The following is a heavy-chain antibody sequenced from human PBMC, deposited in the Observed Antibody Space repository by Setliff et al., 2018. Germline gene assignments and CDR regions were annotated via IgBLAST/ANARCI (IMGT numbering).Heavy chain of an antibody. Sequence: PSQTLSLTCTVSGGSIGPHYWSWIRQPPGKGLEWIGYIYYSGSTNYNPSLKSRVTISVDTSKNQFSLKLSSVTAADTAVYYCARASSGWYSAYYYYMDVWGKGTTVTVSS. J-gene: IGHJ6*03. V-gene: IGHV4-59*11. CDR1: GGSIGPHY. D-gene: IGHD6-19*01. CDR2: IYYSGST. CDR3: ARASSGWYSAYYYYMDV.